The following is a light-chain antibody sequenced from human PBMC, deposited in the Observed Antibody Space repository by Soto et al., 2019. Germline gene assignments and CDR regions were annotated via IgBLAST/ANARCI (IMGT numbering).Light chain of an antibody. CDR2: ETS. CDR1: HSVDSSY. V-gene: IGKV3-20*01. J-gene: IGKJ4*01. CDR3: QQYGSYPLT. Sequence: EVVLTRSPGALSLSPGERATLSCRASHSVDSSYFAWYQQRPGQAPRLLIYETSSRATGIPDRFSGSGSGTDFTLTVSRLEPEDFAVYFCQQYGSYPLTFGGGTKVEIK.